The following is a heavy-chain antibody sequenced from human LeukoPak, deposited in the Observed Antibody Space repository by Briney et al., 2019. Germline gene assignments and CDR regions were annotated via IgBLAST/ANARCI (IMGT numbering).Heavy chain of an antibody. CDR1: GGSISTYF. J-gene: IGHJ3*02. V-gene: IGHV4-4*09. CDR2: VHASGNT. Sequence: PSETLSLPCTVSGGSISTYFWSWIRHSPGEGLEWIGYVHASGNTKYSPSLESRVTLSIDTSKNQFSLTLSFVTAADTAIYYCARLLRWSEDGFDIWGQGTVVAISS. D-gene: IGHD2-15*01. CDR3: ARLLRWSEDGFDI.